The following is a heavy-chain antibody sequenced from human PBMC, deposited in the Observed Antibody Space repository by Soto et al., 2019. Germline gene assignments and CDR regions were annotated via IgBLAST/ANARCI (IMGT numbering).Heavy chain of an antibody. J-gene: IGHJ6*02. CDR3: AKASSSFYCSSTSCPPGERRFRGMDV. D-gene: IGHD2-2*01. CDR2: ISYDGSNK. CDR1: GFTFSSYG. Sequence: GGSLRLSCAASGFTFSSYGMHWVRQAPGKGLEWVAVISYDGSNKYYADSVKGRFTISRDNSKNTLYLQMNSLRAEYTAVYYCAKASSSFYCSSTSCPPGERRFRGMDVWGQGTTVTVSS. V-gene: IGHV3-30*18.